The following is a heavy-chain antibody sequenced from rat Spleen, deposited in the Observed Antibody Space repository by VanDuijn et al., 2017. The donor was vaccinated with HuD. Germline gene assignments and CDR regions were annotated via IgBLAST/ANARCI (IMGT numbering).Heavy chain of an antibody. V-gene: IGHV2-6*01. Sequence: QVQLKESGPGLVQPSQTLSLTCTVSGFSLTNYHVGWVRQPPGKGLEWIAAVSSGGNTYYDSTLKSRLSISRDTSKSQVFLKIYSLQTEDTAIYFCTREGHTMDRATYWFAYWGQGTLVTVSS. CDR1: GFSLTNYH. J-gene: IGHJ3*01. D-gene: IGHD1-9*01. CDR3: TREGHTMDRATYWFAY. CDR2: VSSGGNT.